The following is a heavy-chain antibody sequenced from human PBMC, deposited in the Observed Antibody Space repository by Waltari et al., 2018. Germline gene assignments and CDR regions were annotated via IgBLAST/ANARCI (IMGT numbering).Heavy chain of an antibody. Sequence: QVQLQQSGPGLVKPSXTLSLTCAVSXDSVSVNSAAAWNWIRQSPSRGLEWLGSTYYRSXWSNEYAVSVRSXITXNPXTXKXQFSLHLTXXTPEXTAVYYCARGXSISFDSXGQGILVTVXS. CDR3: ARGXSISFDS. V-gene: IGHV6-1*01. CDR2: TYYRSXWSN. J-gene: IGHJ4*02. CDR1: XDSVSVNSAAA.